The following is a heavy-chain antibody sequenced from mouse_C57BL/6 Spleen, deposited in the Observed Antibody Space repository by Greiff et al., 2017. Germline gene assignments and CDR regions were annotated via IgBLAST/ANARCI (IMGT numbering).Heavy chain of an antibody. V-gene: IGHV1-62-2*01. Sequence: QVQLQQSGAELVKPGASVKLSCKASGYTFTEYTIHWVKQRSGQGLEWIGWFYPGSGSIKYNEKFKDKATLTADKSSSTVYMELSRLTSEDSAVYFCARHEDQKSYGNYAWFAYWGQGTLVTVSA. J-gene: IGHJ3*01. CDR3: ARHEDQKSYGNYAWFAY. CDR2: FYPGSGSI. CDR1: GYTFTEYT. D-gene: IGHD2-1*01.